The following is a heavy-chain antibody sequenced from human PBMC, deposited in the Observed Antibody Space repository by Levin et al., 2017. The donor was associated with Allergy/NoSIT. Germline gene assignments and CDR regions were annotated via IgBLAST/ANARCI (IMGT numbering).Heavy chain of an antibody. CDR2: INPNTGGT. Sequence: ASVKVSCKTSGYTFTGHHVHWVRQAPGQGLKWMGRINPNTGGTDYAQNFQGRVTMTRDTSINTAYMELSGLTSDDTAVYYCMRSWIQQFTPDFDYWGQGTLVTVSS. CDR3: MRSWIQQFTPDFDY. J-gene: IGHJ4*02. V-gene: IGHV1-2*06. D-gene: IGHD5-18*01. CDR1: GYTFTGHH.